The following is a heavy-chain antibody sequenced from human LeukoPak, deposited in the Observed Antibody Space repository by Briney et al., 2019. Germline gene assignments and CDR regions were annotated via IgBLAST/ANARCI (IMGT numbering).Heavy chain of an antibody. J-gene: IGHJ6*02. V-gene: IGHV3-11*01. CDR3: ARDFGYSSSWLCCGMDV. D-gene: IGHD6-13*01. Sequence: GGSLRLSCAASGFTFSDYYMSWIRQAPGKGLEWVSYISSSGSTIYYADSVKGQFTISRDNAKNSLYLQMNSLRAEDTAVYYCARDFGYSSSWLCCGMDVWGQGTTVTVSS. CDR2: ISSSGSTI. CDR1: GFTFSDYY.